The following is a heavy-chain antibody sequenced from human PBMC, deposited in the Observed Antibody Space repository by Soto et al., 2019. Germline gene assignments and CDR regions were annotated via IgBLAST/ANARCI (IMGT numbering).Heavy chain of an antibody. CDR2: IIPIFGTA. J-gene: IGHJ4*01. Sequence: ASVKVSCKASGGTFSSYAISWVRQAPGQGLEWMGGIIPIFGTANYAQKFQGRVTITADESTSTAYMELSSLRSEDTAVYYCARDVENLYGITGTTKGYWGQGTLVTVSS. CDR1: GGTFSSYA. CDR3: ARDVENLYGITGTTKGY. D-gene: IGHD1-7*01. V-gene: IGHV1-69*13.